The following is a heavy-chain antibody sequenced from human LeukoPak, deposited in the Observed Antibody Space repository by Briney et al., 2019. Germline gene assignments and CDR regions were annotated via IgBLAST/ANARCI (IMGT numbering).Heavy chain of an antibody. J-gene: IGHJ4*02. CDR2: VTTSGYNT. D-gene: IGHD5-12*01. V-gene: IGHV3-23*01. CDR3: AKTSRAYSNYDSPFDY. CDR1: GFTFTNYG. Sequence: PGGSLRLSCAASGFTFTNYGMTWVRQAPGKGLEWVSGVTTSGYNTYYADSVKGRFTISRDNSKNTLYLQMTSLRAEDTAVYYCAKTSRAYSNYDSPFDYWGQGTLVTVSS.